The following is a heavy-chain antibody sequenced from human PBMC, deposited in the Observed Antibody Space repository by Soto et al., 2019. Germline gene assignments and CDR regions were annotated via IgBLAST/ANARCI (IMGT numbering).Heavy chain of an antibody. CDR1: GFTFSSYG. CDR3: ARDVLSRCHYYYGMDV. Sequence: QVQLVESGGGVVQPGRSLILSCAASGFTFSSYGMHWVRQAPGKGLEWVAVIWYDGGNKYYADSVKGRFTISRDNSKNTLYLQMNSLRAEDTAVYYCARDVLSRCHYYYGMDVWGQGTTVTVSS. J-gene: IGHJ6*02. CDR2: IWYDGGNK. V-gene: IGHV3-33*01.